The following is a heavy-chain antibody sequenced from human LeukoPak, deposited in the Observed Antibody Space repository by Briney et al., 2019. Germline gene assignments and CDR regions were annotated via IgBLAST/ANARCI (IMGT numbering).Heavy chain of an antibody. CDR1: GYTFTSYD. J-gene: IGHJ1*01. CDR2: MNPNSGNT. Sequence: ASVKVSCKASGYTFTSYDINWVRQATGQGLERMGWMNPNSGNTGYAQKFQGRVTMTRNTSISTAYMELSSLRSEDTAVYYCAIVATTQNSAEYFQHWGQGTLVTVSS. CDR3: AIVATTQNSAEYFQH. D-gene: IGHD5-12*01. V-gene: IGHV1-8*01.